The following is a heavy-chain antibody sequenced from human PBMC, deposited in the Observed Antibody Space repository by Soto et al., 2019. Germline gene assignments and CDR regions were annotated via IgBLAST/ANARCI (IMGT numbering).Heavy chain of an antibody. V-gene: IGHV3-7*04. CDR3: ARATGADKEDY. J-gene: IGHJ4*02. Sequence: EVQLVESGGGLVQPGGSLRLSCAASGFTFSSYWMSWVRQAPGRGLEWVGNIKEDGSEKYYVDSVNGRFTVSRDNAKNSLYLQMNGLRAEDTAVYYCARATGADKEDYWGQGTLVTVSS. D-gene: IGHD3-10*01. CDR2: IKEDGSEK. CDR1: GFTFSSYW.